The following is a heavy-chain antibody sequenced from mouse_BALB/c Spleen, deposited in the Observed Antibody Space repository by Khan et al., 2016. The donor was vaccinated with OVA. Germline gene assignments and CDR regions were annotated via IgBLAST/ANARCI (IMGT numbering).Heavy chain of an antibody. V-gene: IGHV9-1*02. J-gene: IGHJ4*01. Sequence: QIQLVQSGPELKKPGETVKISCKASGYTFTNYGMNWVKQSPGRALKWMGWINTYTGEPTYADDFKGRFAFSLETSASTAYLQINNLKNEEKATYFCARPPYFSYTLDYWGQGTSVTVSS. CDR3: ARPPYFSYTLDY. D-gene: IGHD2-10*01. CDR2: INTYTGEP. CDR1: GYTFTNYG.